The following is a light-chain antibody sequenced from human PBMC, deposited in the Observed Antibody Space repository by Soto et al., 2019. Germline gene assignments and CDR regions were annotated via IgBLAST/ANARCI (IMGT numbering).Light chain of an antibody. CDR2: VAS. CDR3: LQDYYFPYT. J-gene: IGKJ2*01. CDR1: QGIGND. Sequence: AIQMTQSPSSLSASVGDRVTITCRASQGIGNDLAWYQQKPGKAPKLLIYVASSLQSGVSSRFSGSRSGTDFTLTISSLQPEDFATYYCLQDYYFPYTFGQGTKLEIK. V-gene: IGKV1-6*01.